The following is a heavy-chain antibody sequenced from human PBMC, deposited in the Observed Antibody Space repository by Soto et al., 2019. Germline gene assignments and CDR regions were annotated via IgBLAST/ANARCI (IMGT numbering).Heavy chain of an antibody. V-gene: IGHV3-74*01. D-gene: IGHD3-22*01. J-gene: IGHJ6*02. CDR1: GFTFSSYW. Sequence: GGSLRLSCAASGFTFSSYWMHWVRQAPGKGLVWVSRINSDGSSTSYADSVKGRFTISRDNAKNTLYLQMNSLRAEDTAVYYCARDAYYYDSSGYYYYYGMDVWGQGTTVTVSS. CDR3: ARDAYYYDSSGYYYYYGMDV. CDR2: INSDGSST.